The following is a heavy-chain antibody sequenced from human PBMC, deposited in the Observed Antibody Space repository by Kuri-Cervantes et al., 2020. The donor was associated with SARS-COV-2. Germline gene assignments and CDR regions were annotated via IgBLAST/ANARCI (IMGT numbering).Heavy chain of an antibody. CDR2: IRSKPYGGTT. V-gene: IGHV3-15*01. J-gene: IGHJ1*01. Sequence: GGSLRLSCAASGFTVSSNYMSWVRQAPGKGLEWDGRIRSKPYGGTTDYAAPVKGRFTISRDDSKNTLYLQMNSLKTEDTAVYYCTTDPIIVGATTWHFQHWGQGTLVTVSS. CDR3: TTDPIIVGATTWHFQH. CDR1: GFTVSSNY. D-gene: IGHD1-26*01.